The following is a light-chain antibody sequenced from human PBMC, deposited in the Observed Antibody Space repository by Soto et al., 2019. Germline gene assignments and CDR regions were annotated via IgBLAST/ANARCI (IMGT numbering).Light chain of an antibody. CDR1: QSVSSGF. V-gene: IGKV3-20*01. J-gene: IGKJ2*01. Sequence: EIVLTQSPGTLSLSPGERATLSCRASQSVSSGFLAWYQQKPGQAPRLLIYGASARATGIPDRFSDSGSGTDFTLTISRLEPEDFAVYYCQQYGSSPRTFGQGTKLEIK. CDR3: QQYGSSPRT. CDR2: GAS.